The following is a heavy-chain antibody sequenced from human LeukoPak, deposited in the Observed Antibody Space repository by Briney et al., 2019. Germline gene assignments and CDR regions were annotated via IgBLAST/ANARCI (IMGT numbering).Heavy chain of an antibody. D-gene: IGHD3-22*01. V-gene: IGHV5-51*01. CDR1: GYSFTSYW. Sequence: GESLKISCTGSGYSFTSYWIGWVRQMPGKGLEWMGIIYPGDSDTRYSPSFQGQVTISADKSISTAYLQWSSLKASDTAMYYCARHYYYDSSGYYYAFDIWGQGTMVTVSS. CDR2: IYPGDSDT. CDR3: ARHYYYDSSGYYYAFDI. J-gene: IGHJ3*02.